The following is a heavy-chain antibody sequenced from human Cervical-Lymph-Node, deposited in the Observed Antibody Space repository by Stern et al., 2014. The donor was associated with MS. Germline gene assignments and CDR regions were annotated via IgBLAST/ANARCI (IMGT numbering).Heavy chain of an antibody. CDR1: GFTFSSYG. Sequence: VQLVESGGGVVQPGTSLRLSCAASGFTFSSYGMHWVRQAPGKGLEWVALAWYDGSTAYYTNSVKGRFTISRDNSKNTLSLQMNSLTAEDTAVYYCARGHTPYAYNYLFDYWGQGTLVTVSS. CDR2: AWYDGSTA. D-gene: IGHD5-24*01. J-gene: IGHJ4*02. V-gene: IGHV3-33*01. CDR3: ARGHTPYAYNYLFDY.